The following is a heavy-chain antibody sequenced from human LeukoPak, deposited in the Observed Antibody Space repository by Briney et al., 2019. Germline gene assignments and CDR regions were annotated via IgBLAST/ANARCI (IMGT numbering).Heavy chain of an antibody. CDR3: AKDEWSYDYVWGSYRSTPDY. Sequence: GGSLRLYCAASGSTFSSYAMSWVRQAPGKGLEWVSAISGSGGSTYYADSVKGRFTISRDNSKNTLYLQMNSLRAEDTAVYYCAKDEWSYDYVWGSYRSTPDYWGQGTLVTVSS. CDR2: ISGSGGST. CDR1: GSTFSSYA. V-gene: IGHV3-23*01. D-gene: IGHD3-16*02. J-gene: IGHJ4*02.